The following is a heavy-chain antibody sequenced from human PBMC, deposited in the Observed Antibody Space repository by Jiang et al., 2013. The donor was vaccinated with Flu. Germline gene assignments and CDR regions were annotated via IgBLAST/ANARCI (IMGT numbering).Heavy chain of an antibody. CDR2: MNPNSGNT. J-gene: IGHJ5*02. Sequence: SGAEVKKPGAAVKVSCKASGYTFTSYDINWVRQATGQGLEWMGWMNPNSGNTGYAQKFQGRVTMTRNTSISTAYMELSSLRSEDTAVYYCARKAGYSYGSNWFDPWGQGTLVTVSS. D-gene: IGHD5-18*01. CDR3: ARKAGYSYGSNWFDP. V-gene: IGHV1-8*01. CDR1: GYTFTSYD.